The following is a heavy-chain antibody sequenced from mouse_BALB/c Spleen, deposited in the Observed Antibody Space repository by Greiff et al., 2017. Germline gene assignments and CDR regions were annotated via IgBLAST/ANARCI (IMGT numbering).Heavy chain of an antibody. CDR3: AGHRRDYGSSYPWFAY. J-gene: IGHJ3*01. V-gene: IGHV5-12-1*01. CDR1: GFAFSSYD. Sequence: DVKLVESGGGLVKPGGSLKLSCAASGFAFSSYDMSWVRQTPEKRLEWVAYISSGGGSTYYPDTVKGRYTISRDNAKNTLYLQMSSLKSEDTAMYDCAGHRRDYGSSYPWFAYWGQGTLVTVSA. D-gene: IGHD1-1*01. CDR2: ISSGGGST.